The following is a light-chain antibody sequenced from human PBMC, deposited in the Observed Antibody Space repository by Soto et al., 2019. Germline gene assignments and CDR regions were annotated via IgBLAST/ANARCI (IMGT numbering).Light chain of an antibody. CDR1: SSDVGAYNS. CDR2: KGT. Sequence: QSVLAQPASASGSPGQSIAISCTGTSSDVGAYNSVSWYQQHPHRAPKVIIYKGTQRPPGVSNRFSGSTSGNTASLTTSALQADDEAYYFCGSSAPESTYSFGTGTKVKVL. CDR3: GSSAPESTYS. V-gene: IGLV2-23*01. J-gene: IGLJ1*01.